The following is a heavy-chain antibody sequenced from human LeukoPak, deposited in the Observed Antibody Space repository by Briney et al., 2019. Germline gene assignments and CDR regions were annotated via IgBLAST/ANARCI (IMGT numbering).Heavy chain of an antibody. Sequence: SETLSLTCTVSGGSISSYYWSWIQQPPGKGLEWIGYIYYSGSTNYNPSLKSRVTISVDTSKNQFSLKLSSVTAADTAVYYCARLNAFAYYFDYWGQGTLVTVSS. V-gene: IGHV4-59*01. CDR3: ARLNAFAYYFDY. CDR1: GGSISSYY. CDR2: IYYSGST. J-gene: IGHJ4*02.